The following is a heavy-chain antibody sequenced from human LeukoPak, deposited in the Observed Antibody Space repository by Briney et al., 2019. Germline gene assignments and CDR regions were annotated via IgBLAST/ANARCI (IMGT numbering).Heavy chain of an antibody. Sequence: GGSLRLSCAASGFTFSSYSMNWVRQAPGKGLEWVSSISSSSYIYYADSVKGRFTISRDNAKNSLYLQMNSLRAEDTAVYYCARDEEVATMEGSYYFDYWGQGTLVTVSS. J-gene: IGHJ4*02. V-gene: IGHV3-21*01. D-gene: IGHD5-12*01. CDR2: ISSSSYI. CDR3: ARDEEVATMEGSYYFDY. CDR1: GFTFSSYS.